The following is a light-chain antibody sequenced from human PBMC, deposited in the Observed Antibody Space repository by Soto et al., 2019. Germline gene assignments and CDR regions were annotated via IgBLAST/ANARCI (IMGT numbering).Light chain of an antibody. Sequence: DIVMTQSPDSLAGSLGERATINCKSSQSVLYSSDNKNYLAWYQQKPGQPPKLLIYWASTRESGVPDRFSGSGSATDFTLTISSLQAEDVAIYYCQQYYGSPLTFGGGTKVEIK. J-gene: IGKJ4*01. CDR3: QQYYGSPLT. CDR1: QSVLYSSDNKNY. CDR2: WAS. V-gene: IGKV4-1*01.